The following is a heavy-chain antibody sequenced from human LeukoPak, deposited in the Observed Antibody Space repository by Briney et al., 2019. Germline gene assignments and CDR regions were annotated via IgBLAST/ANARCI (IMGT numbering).Heavy chain of an antibody. CDR2: IYYSGST. CDR1: GGSISSYY. J-gene: IGHJ4*02. CDR3: ARRNWRLGYYFDY. V-gene: IGHV4-59*08. D-gene: IGHD2-21*02. Sequence: SETLSLTCTVSGGSISSYYWSWIRQPPGKGLEWIGYIYYSGSTNYNPSLKSRVTTSVDTSKNQFSLKLSSVTAADTAVYYCARRNWRLGYYFDYWGQGTLVTVSS.